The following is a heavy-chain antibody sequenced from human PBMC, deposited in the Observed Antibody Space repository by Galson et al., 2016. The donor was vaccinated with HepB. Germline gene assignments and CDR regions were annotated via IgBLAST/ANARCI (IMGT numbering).Heavy chain of an antibody. CDR1: GDTVSSDSVA. Sequence: CAIPGDTVSSDSVAWNWIRPTPSRGLEWLGRTFYRSKWYNDYGVSVKSRISFNPDTSKNQLSLQLNSVTPEDTAISYCARDQGPQRYLDIWCPGTTVTVFS. CDR3: ARDQGPQRYLDI. D-gene: IGHD1-1*01. J-gene: IGHJ3*02. V-gene: IGHV6-1*01. CDR2: TFYRSKWYN.